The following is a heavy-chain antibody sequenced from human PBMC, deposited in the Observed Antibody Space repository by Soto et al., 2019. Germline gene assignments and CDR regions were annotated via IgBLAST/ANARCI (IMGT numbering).Heavy chain of an antibody. CDR1: GFTFSSYS. V-gene: IGHV3-23*01. D-gene: IGHD4-17*01. J-gene: IGHJ4*02. Sequence: PGGSLRLSCAASGFTFSSYSMNWVRQAPGKGLEWVSSISDSGGGTYFADSVKGRFTISRDNSKNTLYLQMNSLRAEDTAVYYCAADVGGYIYGLARHWGPGTLVTVSS. CDR2: ISDSGGGT. CDR3: AADVGGYIYGLARH.